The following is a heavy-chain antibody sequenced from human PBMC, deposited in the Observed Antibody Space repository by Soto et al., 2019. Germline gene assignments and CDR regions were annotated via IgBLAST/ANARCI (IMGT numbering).Heavy chain of an antibody. CDR1: GFSLSSCS. J-gene: IGHJ6*03. D-gene: IGHD2-2*01. V-gene: IGHV3-21*04. CDR3: AKEPYCSSTSCYWYMEV. Sequence: PGGSMRLSCAASGFSLSSCSMNCVRKDPGKGLEWVSSISSSSSYIYYADSVKGRFTISRDNSKNTLYLQMNSLRAEDTAVYYCAKEPYCSSTSCYWYMEVWGKGTTVTVSS. CDR2: ISSSSSYI.